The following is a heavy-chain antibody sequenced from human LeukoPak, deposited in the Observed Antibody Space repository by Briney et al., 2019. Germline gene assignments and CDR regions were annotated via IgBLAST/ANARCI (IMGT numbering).Heavy chain of an antibody. D-gene: IGHD2-15*01. CDR2: INAGNGNT. V-gene: IGHV1-3*01. CDR1: GYTFTSYA. Sequence: ASVKVSCKASGYTFTSYAMHWVRQAPGQRLEWMGWINAGNGNTKYSQKIQGRVTITRDTPASTAYMELSSLRSEDTAVYYCARSGCSGGSCYFDYYYDMDVWGQGTTVTVSS. J-gene: IGHJ6*02. CDR3: ARSGCSGGSCYFDYYYDMDV.